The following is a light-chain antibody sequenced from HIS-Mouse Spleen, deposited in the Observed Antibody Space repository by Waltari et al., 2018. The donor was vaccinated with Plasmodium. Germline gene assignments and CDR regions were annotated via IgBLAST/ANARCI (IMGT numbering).Light chain of an antibody. CDR1: KLGDKY. Sequence: LTQPPSVSVSPGQTASITCSGDKLGDKYACWYQQKPGQAPVLVIYQDSKRPAGIPERFSGSNSGNTATLTISGTQAMDEADYYCQAWDSSTVVFGGGTKLTVL. CDR2: QDS. CDR3: QAWDSSTVV. J-gene: IGLJ2*01. V-gene: IGLV3-1*01.